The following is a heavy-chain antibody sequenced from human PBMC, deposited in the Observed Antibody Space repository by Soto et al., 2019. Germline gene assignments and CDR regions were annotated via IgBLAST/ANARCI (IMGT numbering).Heavy chain of an antibody. J-gene: IGHJ4*02. V-gene: IGHV4-39*01. CDR1: GGSVNIGTYY. CDR2: IYYSGGT. CDR3: ASIVVVPAAMGGRYYFDY. D-gene: IGHD2-2*01. Sequence: SETLSLTCTVPGGSVNIGTYYWGWIRQPPGKGLEWIGSIYYSGGTYYNPSLKSRVTISVDTSKNQFSLKLSSVTAADTAVYYCASIVVVPAAMGGRYYFDYWGQGTLVTVSS.